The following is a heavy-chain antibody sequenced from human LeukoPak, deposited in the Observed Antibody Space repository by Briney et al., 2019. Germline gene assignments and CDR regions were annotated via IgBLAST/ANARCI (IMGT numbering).Heavy chain of an antibody. CDR2: ISYDGSNK. D-gene: IGHD3-3*01. V-gene: IGHV3-30-3*01. Sequence: PGGSLRLSRAASGFTFSSNAMHWVRQAPGKGLEWVAVISYDGSNKYYADSVKGRFTISGDNSENTLYLQMNSLRAEDTAVYYCARDDGLFGVVIPFDYWGQGTLVTVSS. CDR1: GFTFSSNA. CDR3: ARDDGLFGVVIPFDY. J-gene: IGHJ4*02.